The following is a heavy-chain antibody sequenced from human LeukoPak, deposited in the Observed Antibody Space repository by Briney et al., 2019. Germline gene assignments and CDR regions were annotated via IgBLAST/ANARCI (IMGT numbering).Heavy chain of an antibody. Sequence: GSLSLSCAGSRFPFSDFGMHWVRQAPGKGLEWVAVISYDGSNKYYADSVKGRFTISRDNSKNTLYLQMNSLRAEDTAVYYCARDPPAGSSWYYFDYWGQGTLVTVSS. CDR1: RFPFSDFG. CDR3: ARDPPAGSSWYYFDY. J-gene: IGHJ4*02. V-gene: IGHV3-33*05. D-gene: IGHD6-13*01. CDR2: ISYDGSNK.